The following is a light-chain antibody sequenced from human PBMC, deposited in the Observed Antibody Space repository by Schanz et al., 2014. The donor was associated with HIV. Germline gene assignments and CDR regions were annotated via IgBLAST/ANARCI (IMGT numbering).Light chain of an antibody. CDR1: SSDVGGYNY. Sequence: QSVLTQPPSASGSPGQSVTISCTGTSSDVGGYNYVSWYQQHPGKAPKLMIYEVIKRPSGVPDRFSCSKSGSTASLTISGLQPEDEADYYCSSYTTSSTLVFGGGTKLTVL. CDR3: SSYTTSSTLV. V-gene: IGLV2-8*01. J-gene: IGLJ2*01. CDR2: EVI.